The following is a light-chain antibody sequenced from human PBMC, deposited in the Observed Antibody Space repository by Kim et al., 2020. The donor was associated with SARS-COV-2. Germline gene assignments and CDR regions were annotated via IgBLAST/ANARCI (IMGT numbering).Light chain of an antibody. Sequence: EIMLTQSPGTLSLSPGERATLSCRASQSVSSSYLAWYQQKPGQAPRLLIYGASSRATGIPDRFSGSGSGTDFTLTISRLEPEDFAVYYCQQYGSSLYTFGQGTKLEI. CDR1: QSVSSSY. CDR3: QQYGSSLYT. J-gene: IGKJ2*01. V-gene: IGKV3-20*01. CDR2: GAS.